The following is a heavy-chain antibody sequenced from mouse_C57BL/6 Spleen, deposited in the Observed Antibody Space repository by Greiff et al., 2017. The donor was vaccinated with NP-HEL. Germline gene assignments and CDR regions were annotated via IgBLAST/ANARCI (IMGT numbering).Heavy chain of an antibody. V-gene: IGHV5-6*02. Sequence: DVMLVESGGDLVKPGGSLKLSCAASGFTFSSYGMSWVRQTPDKRLEWVATISSGGSYTYYPDSVKGRFTISRDNAKNTLYLQMSSLKSEDTAMYYCARLGYYRNYHYAMDYWGQGTSVTVSS. CDR2: ISSGGSYT. D-gene: IGHD2-1*01. CDR3: ARLGYYRNYHYAMDY. J-gene: IGHJ4*01. CDR1: GFTFSSYG.